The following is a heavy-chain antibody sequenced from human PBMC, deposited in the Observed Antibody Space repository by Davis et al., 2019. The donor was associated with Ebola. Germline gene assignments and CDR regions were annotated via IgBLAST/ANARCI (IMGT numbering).Heavy chain of an antibody. J-gene: IGHJ5*02. Sequence: GESLKISCAASGFTFSGLGMHWVRQAPGKGLEWVAVISYHGSNKFYADSVQGRFTISRDNAKNSLYLQMNSLRAEDTALYYCVKDLAAGKGAGWFDPWGQGTLVTVSS. CDR2: ISYHGSNK. D-gene: IGHD6-13*01. CDR1: GFTFSGLG. CDR3: VKDLAAGKGAGWFDP. V-gene: IGHV3-30*18.